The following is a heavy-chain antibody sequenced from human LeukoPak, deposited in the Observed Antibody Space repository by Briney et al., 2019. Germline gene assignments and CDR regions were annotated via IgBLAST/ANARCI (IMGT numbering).Heavy chain of an antibody. V-gene: IGHV3-23*05. CDR3: AKDIVPDSGWDLDY. Sequence: GGSLRLSCVASGITFSTYSMTWVRQPPGKGLEWVASIYNSGTKIFYADSVKGRFTISRDNSNNVLFLQMDSLRAEDSAIYYCAKDIVPDSGWDLDYWGRGTLVTVSS. D-gene: IGHD6-19*01. CDR2: IYNSGTKI. J-gene: IGHJ4*02. CDR1: GITFSTYS.